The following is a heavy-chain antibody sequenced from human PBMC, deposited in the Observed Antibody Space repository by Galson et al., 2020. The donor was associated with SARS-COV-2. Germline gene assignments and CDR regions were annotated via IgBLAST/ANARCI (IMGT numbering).Heavy chain of an antibody. J-gene: IGHJ6*02. CDR2: INGRSGGT. V-gene: IGHV1-2*02. D-gene: IGHD2-2*02. CDR3: ARSSADCSSTSCYIYGMDV. Sequence: ASVKVSCKASGFTLTGYYMNWVRQAPGQGLEWMGWINGRSGGTNFPQRFLGRVTMTRDTSTSTAFMELSRLTSDDTAMYFCARSSADCSSTSCYIYGMDVWGQGTTVTVSS. CDR1: GFTLTGYY.